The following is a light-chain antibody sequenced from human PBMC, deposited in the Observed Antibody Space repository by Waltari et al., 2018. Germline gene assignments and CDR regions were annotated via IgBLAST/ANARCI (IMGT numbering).Light chain of an antibody. J-gene: IGKJ2*01. CDR3: QQYYDTPYA. Sequence: DIVMTQSPDSLPVSLGERATISCKSSQSLLFTSNNKNYLAWYQHKKGQPPKLLIYWAPTRESGVPERFSGSGSGTDFSLTITSLQAEDVAVYYCQQYYDTPYAFGQGTRLDIK. V-gene: IGKV4-1*01. CDR2: WAP. CDR1: QSLLFTSNNKNY.